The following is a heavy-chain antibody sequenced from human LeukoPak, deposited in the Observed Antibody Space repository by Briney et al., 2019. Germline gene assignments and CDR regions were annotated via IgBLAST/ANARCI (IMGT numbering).Heavy chain of an antibody. CDR1: GFTFSIYG. V-gene: IGHV3-33*01. D-gene: IGHD1-26*01. CDR3: ARDGGTVGVNYGMDV. J-gene: IGHJ6*02. Sequence: GGSLRLSCAASGFTFSIYGMHWVRQAPGKGLEGVAFIWYDGSKKYYADSVKGRFTISRDNSMNTLYLQMNSLRAEDTAVYYCARDGGTVGVNYGMDVWGQGTTVTVSS. CDR2: IWYDGSKK.